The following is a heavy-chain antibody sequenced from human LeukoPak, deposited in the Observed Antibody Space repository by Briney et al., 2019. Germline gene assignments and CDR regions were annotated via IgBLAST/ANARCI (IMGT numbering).Heavy chain of an antibody. CDR2: IYYSGST. D-gene: IGHD2-21*01. CDR1: GGSISGNY. Sequence: SETLSLTCTVSGGSISGNYWSWIRKSPGRGLEWIGYIYYSGSTHYNPSLKSRVTMSIDTSKNKFSLKLSSATAADTAIYYCATTYSRSGDDWFDPWGQGILVTVSS. CDR3: ATTYSRSGDDWFDP. V-gene: IGHV4-59*01. J-gene: IGHJ5*02.